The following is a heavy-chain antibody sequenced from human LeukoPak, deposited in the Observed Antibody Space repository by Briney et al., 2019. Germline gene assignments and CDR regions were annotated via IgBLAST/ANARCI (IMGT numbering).Heavy chain of an antibody. Sequence: SETLSLTCIVSGGSISSYCWSWIRQPPGKGLEWIGYIRYIGSTYYNPSLKSRVTMSMDTSTNQFSLNLSSVTAADTAVYYCARDQGSGDVNFDYWGQGTLVTVSS. CDR1: GGSISSYC. J-gene: IGHJ4*02. CDR3: ARDQGSGDVNFDY. D-gene: IGHD4-17*01. V-gene: IGHV4-59*01. CDR2: IRYIGST.